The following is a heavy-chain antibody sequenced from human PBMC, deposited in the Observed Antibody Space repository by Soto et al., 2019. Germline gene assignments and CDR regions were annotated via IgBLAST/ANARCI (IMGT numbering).Heavy chain of an antibody. CDR2: MSYDGINK. CDR1: GFTFSSYA. CDR3: ARGRRIVVVSAATYYYGMDV. V-gene: IGHV3-30-3*01. J-gene: IGHJ6*02. D-gene: IGHD2-2*01. Sequence: GGSLRLSCGASGFTFSSYAMHWVRQAPGKGLEWVALMSYDGINKDYADSVKGRFSISRDNSENTLYLQMNSLRAEDTAVYYCARGRRIVVVSAATYYYGMDVWGQGTAVTVSS.